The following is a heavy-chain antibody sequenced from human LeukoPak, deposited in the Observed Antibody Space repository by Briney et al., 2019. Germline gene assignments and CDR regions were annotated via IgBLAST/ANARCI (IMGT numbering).Heavy chain of an antibody. V-gene: IGHV3-23*01. CDR3: AKDARPMIVVVITPPFDY. J-gene: IGHJ4*02. CDR1: GFTFSSYA. D-gene: IGHD3-22*01. CDR2: ISGSGGST. Sequence: GGSLRLSCAASGFTFSSYAMSWVRQAPGKGLEWVSAISGSGGSTYYADSVKGQFTISRDNSKNTLYLQMNSLRAEDTAVYYCAKDARPMIVVVITPPFDYWGQGTLVTVSS.